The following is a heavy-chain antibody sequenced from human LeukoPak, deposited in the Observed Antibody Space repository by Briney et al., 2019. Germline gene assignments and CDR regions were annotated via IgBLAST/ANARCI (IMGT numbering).Heavy chain of an antibody. CDR2: IYYSGST. CDR1: GGSISSYY. D-gene: IGHD3-10*01. CDR3: ARDGYYYGSGSYRFDY. J-gene: IGHJ4*02. V-gene: IGHV4-59*01. Sequence: SETLSLTCTVSGGSISSYYWSWIRQPPGKGLEWIGYIYYSGSTNYNPSLKSRVTISVDTSKNQFSLKLSSVTAADTAVYYCARDGYYYGSGSYRFDYWGQGTLVTVSS.